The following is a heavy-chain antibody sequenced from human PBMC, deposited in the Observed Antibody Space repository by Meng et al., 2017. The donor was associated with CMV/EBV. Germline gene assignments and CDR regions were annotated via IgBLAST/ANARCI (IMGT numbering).Heavy chain of an antibody. CDR3: ARVGGGVLYYYYYGMDV. CDR1: GFTVSRNY. V-gene: IGHV3-53*01. J-gene: IGHJ6*02. D-gene: IGHD1-26*01. Sequence: GGSLRLSCAASGFTVSRNYMRWVRQAPGKGLEWVSVIYSGGGTYYADSVKGRFTISRDNAKNSLYLQMNSLRAEDTAVYYCARVGGGVLYYYYYGMDVWGQGTTVTVSS. CDR2: IYSGGGT.